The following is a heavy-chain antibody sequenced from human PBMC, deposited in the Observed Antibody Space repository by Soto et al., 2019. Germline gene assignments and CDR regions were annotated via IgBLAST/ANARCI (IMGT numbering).Heavy chain of an antibody. CDR1: GGSIYGSNW. CDR2: IFHSGST. J-gene: IGHJ3*02. CDR3: ARYPGTTVGGVI. D-gene: IGHD3-16*01. V-gene: IGHV4-4*02. Sequence: QVQLQESGPGLVKPSGTLSLTCSLSGGSIYGSNWWSWVRQPPGKGLEWIGEIFHSGSTHYNPSPKSRVTMSVDKSKNQFSLILSAVTAADTAVYYCARYPGTTVGGVIWGQGTMVTVSS.